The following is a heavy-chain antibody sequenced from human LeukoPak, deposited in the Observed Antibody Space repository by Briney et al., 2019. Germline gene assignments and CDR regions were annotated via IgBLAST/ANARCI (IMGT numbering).Heavy chain of an antibody. CDR1: GFTFSTYW. CDR3: ARDDRGYYYDSSGHYRNYYFNGLDV. Sequence: GGSLRLSCAASGFTFSTYWMSWVRQAPGKGLEWVANIKDDGSEKYYVDSVKGRFTISRDNAKNSLYLQVNSLRAEDTAVYYCARDDRGYYYDSSGHYRNYYFNGLDVWGQGTTVTVSS. CDR2: IKDDGSEK. D-gene: IGHD3-22*01. V-gene: IGHV3-7*01. J-gene: IGHJ6*02.